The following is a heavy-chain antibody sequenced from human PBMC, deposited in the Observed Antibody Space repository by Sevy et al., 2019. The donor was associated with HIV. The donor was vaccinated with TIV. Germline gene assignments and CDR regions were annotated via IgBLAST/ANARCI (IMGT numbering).Heavy chain of an antibody. CDR3: TGLGALYYYGSGSYYRAHDY. V-gene: IGHV3-49*03. CDR2: IRSKAYGGTT. J-gene: IGHJ4*02. D-gene: IGHD3-10*01. Sequence: GGSLRLSCTASGFTFGDYAMSWFRQAPGKGLEWVGFIRSKAYGGTTEYAASVKGGFTISRDDSKSIAYLTMNSLKTEDTAVYYCTGLGALYYYGSGSYYRAHDYWGQGTLVTVSS. CDR1: GFTFGDYA.